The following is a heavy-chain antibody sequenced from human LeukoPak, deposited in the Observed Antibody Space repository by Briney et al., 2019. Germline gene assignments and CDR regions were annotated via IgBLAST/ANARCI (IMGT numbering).Heavy chain of an antibody. Sequence: GGSLRLSCAASGFTFSSYSMNWVRQAPGKGLEWVSSISSSSSYIYYADSVKGRFTISRDNAKNTLYLQMNSLRAEDTAVYYCARSQLLGYCSSTSCRNYYYYGMDVWGQGTTVTVSS. CDR3: ARSQLLGYCSSTSCRNYYYYGMDV. J-gene: IGHJ6*02. V-gene: IGHV3-21*01. CDR1: GFTFSSYS. CDR2: ISSSSSYI. D-gene: IGHD2-2*01.